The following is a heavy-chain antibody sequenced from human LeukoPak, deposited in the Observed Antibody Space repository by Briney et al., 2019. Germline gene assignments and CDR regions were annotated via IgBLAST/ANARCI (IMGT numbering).Heavy chain of an antibody. Sequence: SETLSLTCTVSGGSISSYYWSWIRQPPGKAPEWIGYIYYSGSTNYNPSLKSRVTISVDTSKNQFSLKLSSVSAADAAVYYCARFKRTYSGSQRAFDIWGQGTMVTVSS. CDR1: GGSISSYY. CDR3: ARFKRTYSGSQRAFDI. CDR2: IYYSGST. D-gene: IGHD1-26*01. V-gene: IGHV4-59*01. J-gene: IGHJ3*02.